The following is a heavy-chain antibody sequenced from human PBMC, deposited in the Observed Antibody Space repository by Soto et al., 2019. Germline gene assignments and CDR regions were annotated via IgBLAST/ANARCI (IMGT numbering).Heavy chain of an antibody. V-gene: IGHV3-15*01. Sequence: GGSLRLSCAASGFTFSNAWMSWVRQAPGKGLEWVGRIKSKTDGGTTDYAAPVKGSFTISKDDSKNTLYLQMNSLKTEDTAVYYCTTVAIQKYCSGGSCYSEPWVDYYYMDVWGKGTTVTVSS. CDR3: TTVAIQKYCSGGSCYSEPWVDYYYMDV. D-gene: IGHD2-15*01. CDR2: IKSKTDGGTT. J-gene: IGHJ6*03. CDR1: GFTFSNAW.